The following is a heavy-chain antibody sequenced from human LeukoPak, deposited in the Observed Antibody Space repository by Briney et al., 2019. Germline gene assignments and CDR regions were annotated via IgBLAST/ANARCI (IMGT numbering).Heavy chain of an antibody. J-gene: IGHJ4*02. CDR3: ARSTYQPIQLSPPLYAH. D-gene: IGHD5-18*01. CDR2: INHRGST. V-gene: IGHV4-34*01. CDR1: GGSFSGYY. Sequence: SETLSLTCAVYGGSFSGYYWSWIRQPPGKGLEWIGEINHRGSTNYNPSLKSRVTISVDTSKNQFSLKLSSVTAADTAVYYCARSTYQPIQLSPPLYAHWGQGTLVTVSS.